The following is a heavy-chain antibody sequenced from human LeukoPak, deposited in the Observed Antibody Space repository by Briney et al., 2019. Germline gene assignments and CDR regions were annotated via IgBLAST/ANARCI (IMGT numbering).Heavy chain of an antibody. D-gene: IGHD5-24*01. CDR2: FDPGDGET. J-gene: IGHJ3*02. CDR1: GYTLTELS. CDR3: AAQSEMATIKGTAFDI. Sequence: ASVKVSCKVSGYTLTELSMHWVRQAPGKGLEWMGGFDPGDGETIYAQKFQGRVTMTEDTSTDTAYMELSSLRSEDTAVYYCAAQSEMATIKGTAFDIWGQGTMVTVSS. V-gene: IGHV1-24*01.